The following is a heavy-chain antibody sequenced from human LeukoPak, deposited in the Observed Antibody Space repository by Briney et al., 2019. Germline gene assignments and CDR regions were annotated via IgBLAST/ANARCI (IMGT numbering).Heavy chain of an antibody. D-gene: IGHD3-3*01. Sequence: ASVKVSCKASGGTFSSYAISWVRQAPGQGLEWMGGIIPIFGTANYAQKFQGRVTITTDESTSTAYMELSSLRSDDTAVYYCARDVYDFWSGYYPPGYWGQGTLVTVSS. V-gene: IGHV1-69*05. J-gene: IGHJ4*02. CDR2: IIPIFGTA. CDR1: GGTFSSYA. CDR3: ARDVYDFWSGYYPPGY.